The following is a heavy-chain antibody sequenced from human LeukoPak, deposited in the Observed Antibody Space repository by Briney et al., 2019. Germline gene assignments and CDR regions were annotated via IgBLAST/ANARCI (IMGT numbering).Heavy chain of an antibody. Sequence: PGGSLRLSCAASGFTFSSYGMHWVRQAPGKGLEWVALIWYEGNNKKYADSVKGRITISRDNSKNTLYLEMNSLRAEDTAVYYCARGWGSNIYASAFDIWGQGTMVTIYS. V-gene: IGHV3-33*01. CDR2: IWYEGNNK. D-gene: IGHD7-27*01. CDR3: ARGWGSNIYASAFDI. J-gene: IGHJ3*02. CDR1: GFTFSSYG.